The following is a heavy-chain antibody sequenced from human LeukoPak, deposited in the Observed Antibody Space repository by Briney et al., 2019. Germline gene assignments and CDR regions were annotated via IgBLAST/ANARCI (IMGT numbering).Heavy chain of an antibody. CDR1: GFTFSTYS. D-gene: IGHD2-15*01. J-gene: IGHJ3*01. Sequence: GGSLRLSCAASGFTFSTYSMNWVRQAPGKGLEWVSAISSSSSYIYYADSVKGRCTISRDNAKNSLYLQMNSLRAEDTAVYYCARDHSYCSGGSCYSLAFDFWGQGTMVTVSS. CDR3: ARDHSYCSGGSCYSLAFDF. CDR2: ISSSSSYI. V-gene: IGHV3-21*01.